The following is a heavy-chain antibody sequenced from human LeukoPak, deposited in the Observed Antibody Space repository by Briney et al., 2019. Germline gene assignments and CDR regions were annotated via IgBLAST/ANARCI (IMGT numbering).Heavy chain of an antibody. J-gene: IGHJ4*02. CDR2: IYYSGST. Sequence: SETLSLTCTVSGGSISTYYWSWIRQPPGKGLEWIGYIYYSGSTNYNPSLKSRVTISVDTSTNQFSLKLSSVTAADTAVYYCARHSRYGYLPAFDYWGQGTLVTVSS. CDR3: ARHSRYGYLPAFDY. V-gene: IGHV4-59*08. D-gene: IGHD5-24*01. CDR1: GGSISTYY.